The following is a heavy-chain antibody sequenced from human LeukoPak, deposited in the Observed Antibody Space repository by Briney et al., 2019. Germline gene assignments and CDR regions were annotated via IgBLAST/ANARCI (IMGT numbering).Heavy chain of an antibody. V-gene: IGHV3-23*01. CDR2: ISGSGGST. CDR3: AKSPPVSGNSGLDY. D-gene: IGHD2/OR15-2a*01. Sequence: GGSLRLSCAASGFTFSSYAMSWVRQAPGKGLEWGSAISGSGGSTYYADSVKGRFTISRDNSKNTLDLQMNSLRAEDTAVYYCAKSPPVSGNSGLDYWGQGTLVTVS. CDR1: GFTFSSYA. J-gene: IGHJ4*02.